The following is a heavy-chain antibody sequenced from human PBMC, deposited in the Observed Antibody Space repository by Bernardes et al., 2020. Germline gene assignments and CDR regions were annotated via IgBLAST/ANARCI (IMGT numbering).Heavy chain of an antibody. CDR2: ISVDGSNK. CDR1: GFTFSDYG. D-gene: IGHD3-16*01. J-gene: IGHJ4*02. CDR3: AKDRIDSWERLDD. Sequence: GGSLRLSCAASGFTFSDYGMTWVRQAPGKGLEWVADISVDGSNKYYADSVKGRFTISRDNSKNTLFLQMNSLRAEDTAVYYCAKDRIDSWERLDDWGQGTLVTVSS. V-gene: IGHV3-33*06.